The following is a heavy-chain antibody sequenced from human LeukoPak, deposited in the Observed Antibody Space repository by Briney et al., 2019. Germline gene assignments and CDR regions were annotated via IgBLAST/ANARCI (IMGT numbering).Heavy chain of an antibody. CDR2: INPNSGGT. V-gene: IGHV1-2*02. Sequence: ASVKVSCKASGYSFTDYYMHWVRQAPGQGLEWMGWINPNSGGTNYAQKFQGRVTMTRDTSISTAYMELSRLRSDDTAVYYCARDGNSGYDLGYWGQGTLVTVSS. J-gene: IGHJ4*02. D-gene: IGHD5-12*01. CDR3: ARDGNSGYDLGY. CDR1: GYSFTDYY.